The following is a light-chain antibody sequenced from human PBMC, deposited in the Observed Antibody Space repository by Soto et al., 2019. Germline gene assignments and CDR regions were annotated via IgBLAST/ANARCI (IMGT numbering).Light chain of an antibody. V-gene: IGLV1-51*01. J-gene: IGLJ1*01. CDR1: SSNIGGNS. CDR2: DDN. CDR3: GSCDNSLSADV. Sequence: QSVLTQPPSVSAAPGQKVTISCSGSSSNIGGNSVSWYQQLPGTAPKLLIYDDNKRPSGIPDRFSGSKSGTSATLGITGFQTGDEADYYCGSCDNSLSADVFGTGTKVTVL.